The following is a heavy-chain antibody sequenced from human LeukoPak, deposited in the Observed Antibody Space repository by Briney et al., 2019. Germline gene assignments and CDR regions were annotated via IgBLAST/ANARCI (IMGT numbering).Heavy chain of an antibody. CDR2: IYYSGST. D-gene: IGHD3-9*01. CDR1: GGSISSYY. CDR3: ARNYDILTGYYGFWFDP. Sequence: PSETLSLTCTVSGGSISSYYWSRIRQPPGKGLEWIGYIYYSGSTNYNPSLKSRVTISVDTSKNQFSLKLSSVTAADTAVYYCARNYDILTGYYGFWFDPWGQGTLVTVSS. V-gene: IGHV4-59*01. J-gene: IGHJ5*02.